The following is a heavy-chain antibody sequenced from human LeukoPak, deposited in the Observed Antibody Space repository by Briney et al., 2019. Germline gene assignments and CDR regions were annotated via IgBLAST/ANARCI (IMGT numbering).Heavy chain of an antibody. D-gene: IGHD3-22*01. CDR2: IWYDGSNK. CDR1: GFTFSSYG. CDR3: ARGPEYYYDSSGYFDY. V-gene: IGHV3-33*01. Sequence: PGGSLRLSCAASGFTFSSYGMHWVRQAPGKGLEWVAVIWYDGSNKYYADSVKGRFTISRDNSKNTLYLQMNSLRAEDTAVYYCARGPEYYYDSSGYFDYWGQGTLVTVSS. J-gene: IGHJ4*02.